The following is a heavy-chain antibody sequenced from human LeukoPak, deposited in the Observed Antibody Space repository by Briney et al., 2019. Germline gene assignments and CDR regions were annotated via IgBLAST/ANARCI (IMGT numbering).Heavy chain of an antibody. CDR3: ARGYDYFHGMDV. CDR2: MNPNSGYT. CDR1: GYTFTGYY. V-gene: IGHV1-2*02. J-gene: IGHJ6*02. Sequence: ASVKVSCKASGYTFTGYYMHWVRQAPGQGLEYMGWMNPNSGYTGSAQKFHGRVTMTRDTSIQTAYLELTTLTSDDTAVYYCARGYDYFHGMDVWGQGTTVSVSS.